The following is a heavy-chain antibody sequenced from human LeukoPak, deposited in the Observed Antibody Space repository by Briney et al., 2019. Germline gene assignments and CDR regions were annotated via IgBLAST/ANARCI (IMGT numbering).Heavy chain of an antibody. Sequence: SETLSLTCNVSGVTISGNYWSWIRQPPGKGLEWIGYIYYSGSTNYNPSLKSRVTISVDTSKNQFSLKLSSVTAADTAVYYCARLRTAAYSYGRDVWGQGTTVTVSS. V-gene: IGHV4-59*08. CDR3: ARLRTAAYSYGRDV. CDR2: IYYSGST. CDR1: GVTISGNY. J-gene: IGHJ6*02.